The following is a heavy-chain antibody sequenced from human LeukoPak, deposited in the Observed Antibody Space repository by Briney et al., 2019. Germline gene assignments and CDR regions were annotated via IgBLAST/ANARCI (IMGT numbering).Heavy chain of an antibody. CDR3: ASGRQLGY. CDR2: IKEDGSEK. Sequence: GGSLRLSCAAFGFTVSSNYMSWVRQAPGKGLEWVANIKEDGSEKYYVDSVKGRFTISRDNARNSLYLQMNSLRAEDTAVYYCASGRQLGYWGQGTLVTVSS. D-gene: IGHD6-13*01. CDR1: GFTVSSNY. J-gene: IGHJ4*02. V-gene: IGHV3-7*01.